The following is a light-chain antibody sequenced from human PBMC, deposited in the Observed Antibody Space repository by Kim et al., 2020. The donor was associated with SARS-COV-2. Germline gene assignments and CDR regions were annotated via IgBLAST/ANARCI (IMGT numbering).Light chain of an antibody. CDR1: KISLAY. CDR2: AAT. Sequence: SVGDEINSPCRSSKISLAYLNWYRYNTGKAPQLLISAATDLRYRVSSRHGGSGSGTNYTLTIPNLHPEDFATYICQQSYQTPQVTFGGGTKVDIK. V-gene: IGKV1-39*01. CDR3: QQSYQTPQVT. J-gene: IGKJ4*01.